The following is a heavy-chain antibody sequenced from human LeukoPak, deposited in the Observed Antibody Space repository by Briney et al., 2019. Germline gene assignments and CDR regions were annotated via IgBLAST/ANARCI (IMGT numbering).Heavy chain of an antibody. J-gene: IGHJ6*02. CDR3: AREGDTSGYGMDV. V-gene: IGHV3-66*01. Sequence: PGRSLRLSCAASGFTFSLYAMHWVRQASGKGLEWVSVISSGGSTHYADSAKGRFTISRDNSKNTLYLQMNSLRAEDTGVYYCAREGDTSGYGMDVWGQGTTVTVSS. D-gene: IGHD2-21*02. CDR1: GFTFSLYA. CDR2: ISSGGST.